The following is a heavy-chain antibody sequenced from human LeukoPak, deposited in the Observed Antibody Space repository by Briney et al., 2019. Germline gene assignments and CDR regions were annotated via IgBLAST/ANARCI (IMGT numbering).Heavy chain of an antibody. D-gene: IGHD3-22*01. CDR3: ARAVVVVTGFDY. CDR2: IYYSGST. J-gene: IGHJ4*02. V-gene: IGHV4-59*01. CDR1: GGSISSYY. Sequence: SETLSLTCTVSGGSISSYYWSWIRQPPGKGLEWIGYIYYSGSTNCNPSLKSRVTISVDTSKNQFSLKLSSVTAADTAVYYCARAVVVVTGFDYWGQGTLVTVSS.